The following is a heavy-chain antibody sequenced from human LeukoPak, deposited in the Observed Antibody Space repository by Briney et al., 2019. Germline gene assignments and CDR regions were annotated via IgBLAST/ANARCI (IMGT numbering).Heavy chain of an antibody. CDR2: VYHSGST. J-gene: IGHJ5*02. V-gene: IGHV4-38-2*02. CDR3: ARDKGNVWFGDLSGWFDP. CDR1: GYSISSGYY. D-gene: IGHD3-10*01. Sequence: SETLSLTCTVSGYSISSGYYWGWIRQPPGKGLEWIGSVYHSGSTYYNPSLKSRVTISVDTSKNQFSLKLNSVTAADTAVFYCARDKGNVWFGDLSGWFDPWGQGALVTVSS.